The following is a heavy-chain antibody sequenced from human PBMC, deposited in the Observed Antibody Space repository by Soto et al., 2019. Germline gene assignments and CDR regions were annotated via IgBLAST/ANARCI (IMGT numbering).Heavy chain of an antibody. Sequence: SETLSLTCTVSGGSISSSSYYWGWIRQPPGKGLEWIGSIYYSGSTYYNPSLKSRVTISVDTSKNQFSLKLSSVTAADTAVYYCARPPYGSGSYFDYWGQGTLVTVSS. CDR1: GGSISSSSYY. CDR3: ARPPYGSGSYFDY. D-gene: IGHD3-10*01. V-gene: IGHV4-39*01. J-gene: IGHJ4*02. CDR2: IYYSGST.